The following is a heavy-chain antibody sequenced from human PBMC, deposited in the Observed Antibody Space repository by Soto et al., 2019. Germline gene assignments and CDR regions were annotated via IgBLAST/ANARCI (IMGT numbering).Heavy chain of an antibody. J-gene: IGHJ6*02. D-gene: IGHD2-8*01. V-gene: IGHV1-18*01. Sequence: ASVKVSCKASGFTFSNYGLNWVRQAPGQGLEWMGWVSANNGHTNYAQNLQGRVSMTTDTSTSTAYMELRGLTFDDTAVCYCARDIESVTAKHFFYYYAMDVWGQGTTVTV. CDR1: GFTFSNYG. CDR2: VSANNGHT. CDR3: ARDIESVTAKHFFYYYAMDV.